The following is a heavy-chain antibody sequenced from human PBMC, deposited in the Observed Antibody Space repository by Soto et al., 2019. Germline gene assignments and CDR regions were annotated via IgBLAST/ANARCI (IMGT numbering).Heavy chain of an antibody. CDR1: GGSVSSESHY. CDR2: IYYTGST. CDR3: AREYTAWPLAYGLDV. J-gene: IGHJ6*02. Sequence: PSETLSLTCTVSGGSVSSESHYWSWIRQTPGKGLEWIGYIYYTGSTNYNPSLKGRFTISRDNAKNSVSLQMNSLRAEDTAVYYCAREYTAWPLAYGLDVWGQGTTVTVSS. D-gene: IGHD2-2*02. V-gene: IGHV4-61*01.